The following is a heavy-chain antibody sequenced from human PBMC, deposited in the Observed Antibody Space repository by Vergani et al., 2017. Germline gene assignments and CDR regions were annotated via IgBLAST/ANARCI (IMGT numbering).Heavy chain of an antibody. D-gene: IGHD3-10*01. J-gene: IGHJ3*02. Sequence: QVQLVQSGAEVKKPGASVKVSCKASGYTFTSYAMHWVRQAPGQRLEWMGWINAGNGNTNYAQKLQGRVTMTTDTSTSTAYMELRSLRSDDTAVYYCARDAPRITMVRGVIFAFDIWGQGTMVTVSS. CDR2: INAGNGNT. V-gene: IGHV1-3*01. CDR3: ARDAPRITMVRGVIFAFDI. CDR1: GYTFTSYA.